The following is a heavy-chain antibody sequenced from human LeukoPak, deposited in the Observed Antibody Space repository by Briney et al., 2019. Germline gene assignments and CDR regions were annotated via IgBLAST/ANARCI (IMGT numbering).Heavy chain of an antibody. CDR1: GFTFSSYG. CDR2: IWYDGSNK. CDR3: ARDQVFDY. J-gene: IGHJ4*02. V-gene: IGHV3-33*01. Sequence: GGSLRLSCAASGFTFSSYGMHWVRQAPGKGLEWVAVIWYDGSNKYYADSVKGRFTFSRDNAKNTLYLQMNSLRAEDTAVYFCARDQVFDYWGQGTLVTVSS.